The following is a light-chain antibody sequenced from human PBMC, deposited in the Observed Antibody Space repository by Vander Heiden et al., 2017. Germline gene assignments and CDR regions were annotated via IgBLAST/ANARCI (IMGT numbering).Light chain of an antibody. V-gene: IGKV3-15*01. CDR1: RSVSSN. CDR3: QLYNNWPRT. J-gene: IGKJ1*01. Sequence: IVMTQSRATLSVSPGERATLSCRASRSVSSNLAWYQQKPGQAPRLLIYGAPTRAMGIPARFSGSGSGTEFTLTISSLQSEDFAVYYCQLYNNWPRTFGQGTKVEIK. CDR2: GAP.